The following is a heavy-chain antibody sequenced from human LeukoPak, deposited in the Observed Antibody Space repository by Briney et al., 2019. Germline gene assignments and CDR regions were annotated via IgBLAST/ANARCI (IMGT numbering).Heavy chain of an antibody. CDR2: INPSGGST. V-gene: IGHV1-46*01. J-gene: IGHJ6*02. D-gene: IGHD1-1*01. Sequence: GASVKVSCKASGYTFTSYYMHWVRQAPGQGLEWMGIINPSGGSTSYAQKFQGRVTMTRDTSTSTVYMELSSLRSEDTAVHYCARQDGTGSYYYYGMDVWGQGTTVTVSS. CDR1: GYTFTSYY. CDR3: ARQDGTGSYYYYGMDV.